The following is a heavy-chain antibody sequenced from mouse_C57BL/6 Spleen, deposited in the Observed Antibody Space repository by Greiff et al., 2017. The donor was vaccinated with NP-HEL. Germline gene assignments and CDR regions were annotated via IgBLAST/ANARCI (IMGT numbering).Heavy chain of an antibody. D-gene: IGHD2-4*01. CDR2: IDPSDSET. V-gene: IGHV1-52*01. CDR3: ARGTYDYDADGSWFAY. CDR1: GYTFTSYW. J-gene: IGHJ3*01. Sequence: QVQLQQPGAELVRPGSSVKLSCKASGYTFTSYWMHWVKQRPIQGLEWIGNIDPSDSETHYNQKFKDKATLTVDKSPSTAYMQLSSLTSEDSAVYYCARGTYDYDADGSWFAYWGQGTLVTVSA.